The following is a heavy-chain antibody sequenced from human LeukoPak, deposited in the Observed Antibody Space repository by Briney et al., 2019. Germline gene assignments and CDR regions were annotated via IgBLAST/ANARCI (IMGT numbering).Heavy chain of an antibody. Sequence: PGRSLTLSCAASGFTFSSFGMHWVRQAPGKGLEWVAVIWYDASNKYYADSVKGRFTISRDNSKNTLYLQMNSLRDDDTAVYYCVRGVGVSRFNYLDPWGQGTLVIVPS. CDR3: VRGVGVSRFNYLDP. D-gene: IGHD1-7*01. CDR2: IWYDASNK. V-gene: IGHV3-33*01. CDR1: GFTFSSFG. J-gene: IGHJ5*02.